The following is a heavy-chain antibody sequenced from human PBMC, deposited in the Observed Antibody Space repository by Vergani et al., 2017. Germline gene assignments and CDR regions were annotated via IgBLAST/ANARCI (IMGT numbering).Heavy chain of an antibody. CDR1: GFTFSSYA. V-gene: IGHV3-23*01. D-gene: IGHD3-3*01. Sequence: EVQLLESGGGLVQPGGSLRLSCAASGFTFSSYAMSWVRQAPGKGLEWVSAISGSGGSTYYADSVKGRFTLSRDNSKNTLYLQMNSLRAEDTAVYYCASYLWSEGYYYYYGMDVWGQGTTVTVSS. CDR2: ISGSGGST. J-gene: IGHJ6*02. CDR3: ASYLWSEGYYYYYGMDV.